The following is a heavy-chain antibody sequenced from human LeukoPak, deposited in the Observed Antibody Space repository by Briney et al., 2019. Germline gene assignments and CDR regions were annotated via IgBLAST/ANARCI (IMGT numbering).Heavy chain of an antibody. Sequence: GGSLRLSCAASGFTFSSYAMHWVRQAPGKGLEWVAVISYDGSNKYYADSVKGRFNIPRDNSKNTLYLQINSLRAEDTAVYYCASSIATGQGWFDPWGQGTLVTVSS. CDR2: ISYDGSNK. D-gene: IGHD6-6*01. CDR3: ASSIATGQGWFDP. J-gene: IGHJ5*02. CDR1: GFTFSSYA. V-gene: IGHV3-30*04.